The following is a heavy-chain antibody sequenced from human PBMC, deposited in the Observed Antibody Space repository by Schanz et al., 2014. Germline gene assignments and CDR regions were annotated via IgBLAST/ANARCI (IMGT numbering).Heavy chain of an antibody. CDR3: VKDIYDFWSGNFDY. Sequence: VQLVESGGGLIHPGGSLKLSCAASGLTFSDYYMSWIRQAPGKGLEWVSYISSSSSYTNYADSVKGRFTISRDNAKNSLYLQMNSLRAEDTALYFCVKDIYDFWSGNFDYWGQGTLVTVSS. D-gene: IGHD3-3*01. J-gene: IGHJ4*02. CDR2: ISSSSSYT. V-gene: IGHV3-11*05. CDR1: GLTFSDYY.